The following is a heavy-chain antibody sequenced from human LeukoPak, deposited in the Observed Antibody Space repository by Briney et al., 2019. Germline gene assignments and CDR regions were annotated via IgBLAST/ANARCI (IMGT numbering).Heavy chain of an antibody. V-gene: IGHV4-59*06. D-gene: IGHD3-10*01. J-gene: IGHJ4*02. CDR1: GGSISSYY. CDR2: IYYSGST. CDR3: ARGRTTWFGEDRGILDY. Sequence: SETLSLTCTVSGGSISSYYWSWIRQPPGKGLEWIGHIYYSGSTYYNPSLKSRVTISVDTSKNQFSLKLSSVTAADTAVYYCARGRTTWFGEDRGILDYWGQGTLVTDSS.